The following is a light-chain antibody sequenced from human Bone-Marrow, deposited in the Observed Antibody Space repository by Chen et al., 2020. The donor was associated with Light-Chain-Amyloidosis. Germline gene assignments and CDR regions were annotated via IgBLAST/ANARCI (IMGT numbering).Light chain of an antibody. Sequence: SYELTQPPLGSVSPGQTARITRSGEDLPTKYAYWYQQKPGQAPVLVIHRDTERPSGISERFSGSSSGTTATLTISGVQAEDEADYHCQSADSSGTYEVIFGGGTKLTVL. CDR1: DLPTKY. V-gene: IGLV3-25*03. CDR2: RDT. J-gene: IGLJ2*01. CDR3: QSADSSGTYEVI.